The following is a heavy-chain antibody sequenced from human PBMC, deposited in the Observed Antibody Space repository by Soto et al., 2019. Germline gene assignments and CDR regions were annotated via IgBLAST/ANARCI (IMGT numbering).Heavy chain of an antibody. D-gene: IGHD2-2*01. V-gene: IGHV1-46*01. CDR3: ARGYMPDY. CDR1: GYTLTSYY. Sequence: QVQLVQSGAEVKKPGASVKVSCKASGYTLTSYYMHWVRQAPGQGLEWMGIINPSGGSTSYAQKCQCRVTMTKETSTSTGYMDLSSLRSEDTAVYYCARGYMPDYWVQGTLVTVSS. J-gene: IGHJ4*02. CDR2: INPSGGST.